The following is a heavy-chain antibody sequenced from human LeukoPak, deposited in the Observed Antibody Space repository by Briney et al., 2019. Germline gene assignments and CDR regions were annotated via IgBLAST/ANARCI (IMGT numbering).Heavy chain of an antibody. Sequence: SETLSLTCNVSGGSISSYSWSWIRQPPGKGLDWIGYIYDSGYTKYNPSLKSRVAISRDPSDYQFSLKLSSVTAADTAVYYCARVRYSYGYVGYWGQGTLVTVSS. CDR3: ARVRYSYGYVGY. CDR1: GGSISSYS. CDR2: IYDSGYT. V-gene: IGHV4-59*13. D-gene: IGHD5-18*01. J-gene: IGHJ4*02.